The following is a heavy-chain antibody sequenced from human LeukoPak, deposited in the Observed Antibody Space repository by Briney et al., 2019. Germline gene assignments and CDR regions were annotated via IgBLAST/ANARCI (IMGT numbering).Heavy chain of an antibody. CDR3: AKKYSSSWSDAFDI. CDR1: GFTFSSYG. J-gene: IGHJ3*02. D-gene: IGHD6-13*01. Sequence: PEGSLRLSCAASGFTFSSYGMHWVRQAPGKGLEWVAFIRYDGSNKYYADSVKGRFTISRDNSKNTLYLQMNSLRAEDTAVYYCAKKYSSSWSDAFDIWGQGTMVTVSS. CDR2: IRYDGSNK. V-gene: IGHV3-30*02.